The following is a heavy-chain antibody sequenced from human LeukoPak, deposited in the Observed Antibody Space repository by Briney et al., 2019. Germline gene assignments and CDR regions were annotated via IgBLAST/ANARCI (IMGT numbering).Heavy chain of an antibody. J-gene: IGHJ6*04. CDR3: ARGYGMDV. CDR2: INHSGST. CDR1: GGSISSSSHY. V-gene: IGHV4-39*07. Sequence: SETLSLTCTVSGGSISSSSHYWGWIRQPPGKGLEWIGEINHSGSTNYNLSLKSRVTISVDTSKNQFSLKLSSVTAADTAVYYCARGYGMDVWGKGTTVTVSS.